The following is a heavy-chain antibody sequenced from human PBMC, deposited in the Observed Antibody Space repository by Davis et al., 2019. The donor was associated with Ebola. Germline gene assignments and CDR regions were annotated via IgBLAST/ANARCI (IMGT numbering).Heavy chain of an antibody. Sequence: MPSETLSLTCAVSGGSISSSNWWSWVRQPPGKGLEWIGEIYHSGSTYYNPSLKSRVTISVDTSKNQFSLKLSSVTAADTAVYYCARHASSGWYVDYWGQGTLVTVSS. D-gene: IGHD6-19*01. CDR1: GGSISSSNW. J-gene: IGHJ4*02. CDR3: ARHASSGWYVDY. V-gene: IGHV4-4*02. CDR2: IYHSGST.